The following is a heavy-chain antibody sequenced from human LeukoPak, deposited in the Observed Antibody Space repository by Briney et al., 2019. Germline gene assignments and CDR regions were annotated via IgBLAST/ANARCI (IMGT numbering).Heavy chain of an antibody. CDR2: ITGSGARS. J-gene: IGHJ4*02. CDR1: GFTFSGYA. V-gene: IGHV3-23*01. Sequence: PGASLRLSCATSGFTFSGYAMNWVRLAPGKGLQWVSTITGSGARSYYADSVKGRFTISRDNSQNTLYLQMNSLRAEDTAVYYCAKATSESSGYKFDSWGQGTLVNVSS. CDR3: AKATSESSGYKFDS. D-gene: IGHD3-22*01.